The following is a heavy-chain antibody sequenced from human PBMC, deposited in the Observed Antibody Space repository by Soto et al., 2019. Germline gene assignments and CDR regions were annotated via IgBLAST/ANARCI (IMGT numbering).Heavy chain of an antibody. CDR1: GGSISSSSYY. D-gene: IGHD3-16*01. CDR2: IYYSGCT. J-gene: IGHJ4*02. V-gene: IGHV4-39*01. Sequence: QLQLQESGPGLVKPSETLSLTCTVSGGSISSSSYYWGWIRQPPGKGLEWIGSIYYSGCTYYNPSLKSRVTISVDTSKSGFSLKLSSVTAADTAVYYCTRLRPRSFDDYIWGSSHFFAYWGQGTLVTDSS. CDR3: TRLRPRSFDDYIWGSSHFFAY.